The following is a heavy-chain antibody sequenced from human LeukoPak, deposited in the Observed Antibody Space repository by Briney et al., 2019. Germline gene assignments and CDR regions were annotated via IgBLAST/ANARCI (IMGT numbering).Heavy chain of an antibody. CDR2: VYHSGNT. V-gene: IGHV4-38-2*01. CDR3: VRVTLSGVSDY. D-gene: IGHD3-22*01. J-gene: IGHJ4*02. CDR1: DYSISNGYY. Sequence: SETLSLTCAVSDYSISNGYYWGWIRQPPGKGLEWIGCVYHSGNTYHNPSLKSRVTISVGTSKNHFSLSLSSVTAADTAVFYCVRVTLSGVSDYWGQGALVTVSS.